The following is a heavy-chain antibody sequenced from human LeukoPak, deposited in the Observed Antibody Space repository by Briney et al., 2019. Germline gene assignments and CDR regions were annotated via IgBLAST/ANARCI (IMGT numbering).Heavy chain of an antibody. CDR2: IYTGGNT. J-gene: IGHJ3*02. D-gene: IGHD6-19*01. CDR3: ASPSSGQSFDI. CDR1: GFTVSSNY. V-gene: IGHV3-53*01. Sequence: HAGGSLRLSCAASGFTVSSNYMNWVRQAPGKGLEWVSVIYTGGNTYYADSVKGRFTISRDNSKNTLYLQMHSLRAEDTAVYYCASPSSGQSFDIWGQGTMVTVRS.